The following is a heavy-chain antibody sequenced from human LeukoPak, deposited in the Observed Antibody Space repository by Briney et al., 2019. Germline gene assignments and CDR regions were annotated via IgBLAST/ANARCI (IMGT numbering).Heavy chain of an antibody. CDR2: ISGSGGVT. Sequence: PGGTLRLSCAASGFTFSSYAMNWGRQAPGQGLGRDSSISGSGGVTYYADSVKGRFTIARDNSKSTRYLQMNSLRAEDTAVYYCAKGGYCSGGGCYIQFYFDFWGQGTLVTVSS. CDR1: GFTFSSYA. V-gene: IGHV3-23*01. J-gene: IGHJ4*02. CDR3: AKGGYCSGGGCYIQFYFDF. D-gene: IGHD2-15*01.